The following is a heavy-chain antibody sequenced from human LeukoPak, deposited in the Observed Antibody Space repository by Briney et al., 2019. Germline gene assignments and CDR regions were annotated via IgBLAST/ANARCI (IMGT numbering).Heavy chain of an antibody. D-gene: IGHD1-26*01. CDR1: RGSISSGGYY. V-gene: IGHV4-31*03. CDR2: IYYSGST. J-gene: IGHJ3*02. Sequence: SETLSLTRTVPRGSISSGGYYWSWTRRHPGKGLEWIGYIYYSGSTYYNPSLKSRVTISVDTSKNQFSLKLSSVTAADGVVYCCARGGNAFDIWGQGTMVTVSS. CDR3: ARGGNAFDI.